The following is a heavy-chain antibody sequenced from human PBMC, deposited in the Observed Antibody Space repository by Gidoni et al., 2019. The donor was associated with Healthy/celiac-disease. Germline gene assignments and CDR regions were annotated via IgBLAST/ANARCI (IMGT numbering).Heavy chain of an antibody. CDR1: GGSFSGYY. J-gene: IGHJ3*02. CDR3: ARSSVGSVYAFDI. V-gene: IGHV4-34*01. CDR2: INHSGST. D-gene: IGHD1-26*01. Sequence: QVQLQQWGAGLLQPSETLSRTCAVYGGSFSGYYWSWIRQPPGKGLEWSGEINHSGSTNYNPSLKSRVTISVDTSKNQFSLKLSSVTAADTAVYYCARSSVGSVYAFDIWGQGTMVTVSS.